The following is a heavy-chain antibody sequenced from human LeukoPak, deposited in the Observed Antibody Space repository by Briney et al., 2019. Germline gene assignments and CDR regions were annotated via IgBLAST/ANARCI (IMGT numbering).Heavy chain of an antibody. CDR2: IYSGVST. Sequence: GGSLRLSCAASGFTVSGNYMSWGRQPPGKGLEWVSVIYSGVSTYYADSVKGRFTISRDNSKNTLYLQMNSLRAEDTAVYYCARVGYSSGWRGFDYWGQGTLVTVSS. CDR3: ARVGYSSGWRGFDY. J-gene: IGHJ4*02. CDR1: GFTVSGNY. V-gene: IGHV3-53*01. D-gene: IGHD6-19*01.